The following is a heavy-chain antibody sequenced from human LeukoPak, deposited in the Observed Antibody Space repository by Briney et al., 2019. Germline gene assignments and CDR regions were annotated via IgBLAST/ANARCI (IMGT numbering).Heavy chain of an antibody. CDR1: GGTFSSYA. CDR2: IIPIFGTA. V-gene: IGHV1-69*13. J-gene: IGHJ4*02. CDR3: ARVRGYSYGYSDY. D-gene: IGHD5-18*01. Sequence: GASVKVSCKASGGTFSSYAISWVRQAPGQGLEWMGGIIPIFGTANYAQKFQGRVTITADESTSTAYMELSSLRSEDMAVYYCARVRGYSYGYSDYWGQGTLVTVSS.